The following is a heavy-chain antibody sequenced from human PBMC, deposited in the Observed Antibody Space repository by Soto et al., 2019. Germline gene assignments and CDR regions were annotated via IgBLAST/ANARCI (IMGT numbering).Heavy chain of an antibody. CDR2: ISGYNGGT. Sequence: ASVKVSCKASGYPFTRYSIRWVRQAPGQGLEWMGWISGYNGGTEYSKNFQGRLTMTIDTSTTTASMELRSLRSDDTAVYYCARASLTIFGAPYGMDVWGQGTSVTVS. J-gene: IGHJ6*02. D-gene: IGHD3-3*01. V-gene: IGHV1-18*04. CDR3: ARASLTIFGAPYGMDV. CDR1: GYPFTRYS.